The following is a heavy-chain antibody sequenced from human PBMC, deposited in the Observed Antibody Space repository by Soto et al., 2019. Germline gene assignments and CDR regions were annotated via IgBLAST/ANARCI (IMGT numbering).Heavy chain of an antibody. CDR2: TYYRSEWYN. Sequence: SQTLSLTCAISGDSVSSDSAAWNWIRQSPSRGLEWLGRTYYRSEWYNDYALSMKSRIVITPDTSKNQFSLQLNSVTPEDTAVYFCARDYYYGMDVWGQGTTVTVSS. CDR1: GDSVSSDSAA. V-gene: IGHV6-1*01. CDR3: ARDYYYGMDV. J-gene: IGHJ6*02.